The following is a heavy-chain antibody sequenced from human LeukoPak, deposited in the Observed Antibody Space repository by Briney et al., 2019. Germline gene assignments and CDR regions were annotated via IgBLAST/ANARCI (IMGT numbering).Heavy chain of an antibody. V-gene: IGHV1-2*02. J-gene: IGHJ3*02. CDR1: GYTFTGYY. Sequence: ASVKVSCKASGYTFTGYYMHWVRQAPGQGLEWMGWINPNNGGTNYAQKFKGRVTITLDTSISTAYMELSRLRYDDTAVYYCARDLGAAADLSGAFDIWGQGTMVTVSS. CDR3: ARDLGAAADLSGAFDI. D-gene: IGHD6-13*01. CDR2: INPNNGGT.